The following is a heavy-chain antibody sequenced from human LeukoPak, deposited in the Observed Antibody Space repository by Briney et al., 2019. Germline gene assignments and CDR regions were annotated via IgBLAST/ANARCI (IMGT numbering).Heavy chain of an antibody. CDR1: GFTFRNDA. CDR2: ISYDGTKK. Sequence: GGSLRLSCAASGFTFRNDAMHWVRQTPGKGLEWVAFISYDGTKKLYADSVKGRFTVSRDDSKNTLYLQMSSLRADDTAIFYCAKDLSTTWSFDYWGQGTLVTVSS. J-gene: IGHJ4*02. V-gene: IGHV3-30*18. CDR3: AKDLSTTWSFDY. D-gene: IGHD1-26*01.